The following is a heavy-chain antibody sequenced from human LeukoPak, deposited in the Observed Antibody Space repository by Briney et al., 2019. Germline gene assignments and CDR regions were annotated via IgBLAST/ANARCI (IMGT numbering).Heavy chain of an antibody. Sequence: SVKVSCKASGGTFSSYTISWVRQAPGQGLEWMGRIIPILGIANYAQKFQGRVTITADKSTSTAYMELSSLRSEDTAVYYCASKERPAAMQDYSMYYHYYYMDVWGKGTTVTVSS. CDR3: ASKERPAAMQDYSMYYHYYYMDV. D-gene: IGHD2-2*01. CDR2: IIPILGIA. CDR1: GGTFSSYT. J-gene: IGHJ6*03. V-gene: IGHV1-69*02.